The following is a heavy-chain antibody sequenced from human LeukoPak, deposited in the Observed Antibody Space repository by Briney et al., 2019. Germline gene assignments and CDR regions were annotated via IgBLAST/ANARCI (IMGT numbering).Heavy chain of an antibody. CDR1: GSTFTSFA. Sequence: GGSLRLSCAASGSTFTSFAMSWVRQAPGMRLEWVSTISGDRETAFYANSVKGRFTISRDNSKNTLYLQMNSLRAEDTAVYYCAKRGDWNYVKERYYFDYWGQGTLVTVSS. V-gene: IGHV3-23*01. CDR2: ISGDRETA. CDR3: AKRGDWNYVKERYYFDY. J-gene: IGHJ4*02. D-gene: IGHD1-7*01.